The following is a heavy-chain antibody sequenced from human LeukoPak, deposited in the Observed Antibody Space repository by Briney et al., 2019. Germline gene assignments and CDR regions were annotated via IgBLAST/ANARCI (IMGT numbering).Heavy chain of an antibody. J-gene: IGHJ4*02. CDR3: AKSFPAYCGGDCYSGYYFDY. CDR1: GFTFSSSA. V-gene: IGHV3-23*01. CDR2: ISASVGST. D-gene: IGHD2-21*02. Sequence: PGGSLRLSCAASGFTFSSSAMSWVRQVPGKGLEWVSGISASVGSTSYADSVRGRFTISRDNSKNTLYLQMNSLRAEDTTVYYCAKSFPAYCGGDCYSGYYFDYWGQGTLVTVSS.